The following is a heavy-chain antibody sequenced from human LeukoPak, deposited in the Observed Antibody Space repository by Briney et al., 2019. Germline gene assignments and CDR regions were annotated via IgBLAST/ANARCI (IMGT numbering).Heavy chain of an antibody. CDR1: GGSISSSSYY. CDR2: IYYSGST. V-gene: IGHV4-39*07. Sequence: SETLSLTCTVSGGSISSSSYYWGWIRQPPGKGLEWIGSIYYSGSTYYNPSLKSRVTISVDTSKNQFSLKLSSVTAADTAVYYCARARSKGPYYYDSSGYYYDYWGQGTLVTVSS. CDR3: ARARSKGPYYYDSSGYYYDY. D-gene: IGHD3-22*01. J-gene: IGHJ4*02.